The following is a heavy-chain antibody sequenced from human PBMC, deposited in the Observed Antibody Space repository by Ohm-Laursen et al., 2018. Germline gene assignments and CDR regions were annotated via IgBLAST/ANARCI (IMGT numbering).Heavy chain of an antibody. D-gene: IGHD3-10*01. V-gene: IGHV4-59*08. J-gene: IGHJ4*02. CDR3: ARGAITMFDY. CDR1: GGSISSYY. Sequence: TLSLTCTVSGGSISSYYWSWIRQPPGKGLEWIGYIYYSGCTNYNPSLKSRVTISVDTSKNHFSLKLSSVTAADTAVYYCARGAITMFDYWGQGTLVTVSS. CDR2: IYYSGCT.